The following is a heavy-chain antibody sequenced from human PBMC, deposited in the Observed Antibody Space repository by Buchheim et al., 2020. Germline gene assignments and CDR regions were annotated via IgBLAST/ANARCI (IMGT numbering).Heavy chain of an antibody. CDR1: GYSFTSYW. CDR2: IDPSDSYT. CDR3: ARMPYPTTVTYGYYFDY. J-gene: IGHJ4*02. Sequence: EVQLVQSGAEVKKPGESLRISCKGSGYSFTSYWISWVRQMPGKGLEWMGRIDPSDSYTNYSPSFQGHVTISADKSISPAYPQWSSLKASDTAMYYCARMPYPTTVTYGYYFDYWGQGTL. D-gene: IGHD4-17*01. V-gene: IGHV5-10-1*03.